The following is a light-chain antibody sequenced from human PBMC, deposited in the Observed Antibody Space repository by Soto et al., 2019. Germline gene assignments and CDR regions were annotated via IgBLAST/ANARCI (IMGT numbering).Light chain of an antibody. J-gene: IGLJ2*01. CDR1: SSDVGGYNL. CDR2: EGS. Sequence: QSALTQPASVSGSPGQSITISCTGTSSDVGGYNLVSWYQQFPGKAPKLMIYEGSKRPSGVSNRFSGSKSGNTASLTISGLLAEDEADYYCCSYADTSTSVVFGGGTKLTVL. CDR3: CSYADTSTSVV. V-gene: IGLV2-23*01.